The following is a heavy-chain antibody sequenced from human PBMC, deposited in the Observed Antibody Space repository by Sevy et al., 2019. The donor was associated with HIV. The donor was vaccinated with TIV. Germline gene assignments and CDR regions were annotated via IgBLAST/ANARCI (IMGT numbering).Heavy chain of an antibody. J-gene: IGHJ5*02. CDR3: ARAQNDYWSGYVPEYNWFDP. CDR2: IYTSGST. D-gene: IGHD3-3*01. Sequence: SETLSLTCTVSGGSISSYYWSWIRLPAVKGLEWIGRIYTSGSTNDNPSLKSRVTMSVDTSKNQFSLKLSSVTAADTAVYYCARAQNDYWSGYVPEYNWFDPWGQGTLVTVSS. V-gene: IGHV4-4*07. CDR1: GGSISSYY.